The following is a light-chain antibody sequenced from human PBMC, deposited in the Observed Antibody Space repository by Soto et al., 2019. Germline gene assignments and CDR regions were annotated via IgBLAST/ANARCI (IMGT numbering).Light chain of an antibody. CDR2: EVT. Sequence: QSALTKPASVSGSLGQSITMSCSGTTNDVGGYDYVSWYQQHPGKDPKLVIFEVTYRPSGVSSRFSGSKSGNTASLTVSGLQAEDEGDYYCSSYTTSSTVVFGGGTKLTVL. V-gene: IGLV2-14*01. J-gene: IGLJ2*01. CDR3: SSYTTSSTVV. CDR1: TNDVGGYDY.